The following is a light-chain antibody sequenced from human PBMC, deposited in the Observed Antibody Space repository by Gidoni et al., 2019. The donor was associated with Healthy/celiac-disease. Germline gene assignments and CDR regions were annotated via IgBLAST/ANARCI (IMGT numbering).Light chain of an antibody. CDR2: RNN. CDR1: SSNIGSNY. J-gene: IGLJ3*02. V-gene: IGLV1-47*01. CDR3: AAWDDSLSGPV. Sequence: QSVLTQPPSASGTPGQRVPIYCSGSSSNIGSNYVYWHQQPPGTAPKLLIYRNNQRPSGVPDRFSGSKSGTSASLAISGLRSEDEADYYCAAWDDSLSGPVFGGGTKLTVL.